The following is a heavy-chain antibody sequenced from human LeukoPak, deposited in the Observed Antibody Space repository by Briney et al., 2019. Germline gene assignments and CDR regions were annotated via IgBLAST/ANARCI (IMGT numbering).Heavy chain of an antibody. D-gene: IGHD3-10*01. Sequence: SVKVSCKASGFTFTSSAMQWVRQARGQRLEWIGWIVVGSGNTNYAQKFQERVTITRDMSTSTAYMELSSLRSEDTAVYYCARDFLWFGEFPDIFDYWGQGTLVTVSS. V-gene: IGHV1-58*02. CDR1: GFTFTSSA. J-gene: IGHJ4*02. CDR2: IVVGSGNT. CDR3: ARDFLWFGEFPDIFDY.